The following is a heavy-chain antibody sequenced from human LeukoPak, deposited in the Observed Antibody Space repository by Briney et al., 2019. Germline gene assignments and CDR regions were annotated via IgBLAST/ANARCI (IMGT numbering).Heavy chain of an antibody. V-gene: IGHV3-30*04. CDR2: ISYDGSDK. D-gene: IGHD2-15*01. J-gene: IGHJ3*02. CDR1: GFTFSSYA. CDR3: AKDSGSRACDI. Sequence: GGSLRLSCAASGFTFSSYAMHWVRQAPGKGLEWVAVISYDGSDKYYADSVKGRFTISRDNSKNTVYLQMNSLRAEDTAVYYCAKDSGSRACDIWGQGTMVTVSS.